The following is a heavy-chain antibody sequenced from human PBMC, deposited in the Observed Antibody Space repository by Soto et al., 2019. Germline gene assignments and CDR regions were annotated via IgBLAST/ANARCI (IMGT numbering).Heavy chain of an antibody. Sequence: QVQLVQSGAEVKKPGASVKVSCKASGYTFSDYYMYWVRQAPGQGLEWMGWINPNSGVTNYAQKFQGGVTLTRDTSISTGYMELTRLRSDDTAVYYCARGREIYFMVVWGEGTTVTVSS. CDR2: INPNSGVT. J-gene: IGHJ6*04. CDR1: GYTFSDYY. D-gene: IGHD1-26*01. CDR3: ARGREIYFMVV. V-gene: IGHV1-2*02.